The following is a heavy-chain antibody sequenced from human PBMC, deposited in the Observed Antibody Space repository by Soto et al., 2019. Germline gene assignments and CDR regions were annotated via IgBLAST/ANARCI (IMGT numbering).Heavy chain of an antibody. J-gene: IGHJ4*02. Sequence: QVQLQESGPGLVKPSQTLSLTCTVSGGSISSGGYYWSGIRQHTGKGLEWVGYIADRGSTYYTPSLRSRVTISVDTSKHQFSLKLSAVTAADTAVYYCARDDTAMITDYWGQRTLVTVSS. CDR1: GGSISSGGYY. CDR2: IADRGST. V-gene: IGHV4-31*03. CDR3: ARDDTAMITDY. D-gene: IGHD5-18*01.